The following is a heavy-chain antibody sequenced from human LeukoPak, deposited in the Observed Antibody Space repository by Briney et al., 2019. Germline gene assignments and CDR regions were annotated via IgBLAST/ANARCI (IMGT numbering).Heavy chain of an antibody. CDR3: ARGPSIAARRGGYYYYGMDV. CDR2: IWYDGSNK. CDR1: GFTLSSYG. D-gene: IGHD6-6*01. V-gene: IGHV3-33*01. Sequence: PGRSLRLSCAASGFTLSSYGMHWVRQAPGKGLEWVAVIWYDGSNKYYADSVKGRFTISRDNSKNTLYLQMNSLRAEDTAVYYCARGPSIAARRGGYYYYGMDVWGQGTTVTVSS. J-gene: IGHJ6*02.